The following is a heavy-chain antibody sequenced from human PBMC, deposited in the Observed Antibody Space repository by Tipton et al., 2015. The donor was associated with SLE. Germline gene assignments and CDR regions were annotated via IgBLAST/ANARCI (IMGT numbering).Heavy chain of an antibody. CDR1: FGSISPFF. J-gene: IGHJ3*01. D-gene: IGHD1-14*01. V-gene: IGHV4-59*08. Sequence: TLSLPFPFSFGSISPFFWAWIRQPPGKGLEWIGYIYYSGTTIFSPSFNSRVTMSVDTSRNQFSLTLSSLTAADTAVYYCARRTLATVGDVWGHGTLGAV. CDR2: IYYSGTT. CDR3: ARRTLATVGDV.